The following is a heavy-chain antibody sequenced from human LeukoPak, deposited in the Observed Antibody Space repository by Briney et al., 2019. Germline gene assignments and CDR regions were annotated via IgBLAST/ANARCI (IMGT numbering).Heavy chain of an antibody. Sequence: PGGSLRLSCAASGFTFSTYEMNWVRQAPGKGLEWVSYISSSGSTIYYADSVKGRFTISRDNAKSSLYLQMNSLRAEDTAIYFCARAVGVTDSLDYWGQGTLVTVSS. V-gene: IGHV3-48*03. CDR1: GFTFSTYE. D-gene: IGHD1-26*01. J-gene: IGHJ4*02. CDR3: ARAVGVTDSLDY. CDR2: ISSSGSTI.